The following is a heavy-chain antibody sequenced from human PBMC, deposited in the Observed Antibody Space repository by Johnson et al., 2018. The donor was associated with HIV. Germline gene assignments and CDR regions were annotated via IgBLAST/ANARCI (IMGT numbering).Heavy chain of an antibody. CDR2: IKQDGSEK. J-gene: IGHJ3*02. D-gene: IGHD2-15*01. CDR3: ARAGGDVVVVVTAFDI. CDR1: GFSFGDYY. V-gene: IGHV3-7*05. Sequence: VQLVESGGGLVQPGGSLRLSCAASGFSFGDYYMSWIRQAPGKGLEWVANIKQDGSEKYYVDSVKGRFTISRENAKNSVYLQMSSLSAEDTAVYYCARAGGDVVVVVTAFDIWGQGTMVTVSS.